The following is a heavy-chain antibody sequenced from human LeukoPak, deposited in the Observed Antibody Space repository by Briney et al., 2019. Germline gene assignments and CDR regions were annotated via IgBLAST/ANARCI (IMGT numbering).Heavy chain of an antibody. D-gene: IGHD2-15*01. Sequence: ASVKVSCKASGYTFTSYYMHWVRQAPGQGLEWMGIINPSGGSTSYAQKFQGRVTMTRDTSTSTVYMELSSLRSEDTAVYYCARVIYRYCSGGSCQEFDPWGQGTLVTVSS. CDR2: INPSGGST. V-gene: IGHV1-46*01. J-gene: IGHJ5*02. CDR3: ARVIYRYCSGGSCQEFDP. CDR1: GYTFTSYY.